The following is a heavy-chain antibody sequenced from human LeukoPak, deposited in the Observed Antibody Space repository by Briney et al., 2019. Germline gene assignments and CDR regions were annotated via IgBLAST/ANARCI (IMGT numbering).Heavy chain of an antibody. Sequence: SETLSLTCTVSGGSVSSGSYYWSWIRQPPGKGLEWIGYIYYSGSTNYNPSLKSRVTISVDTSKNQFSLKLSSVTAADTAVYYCARDYYDGSAYYSYYEYWGQGTLVTVPS. V-gene: IGHV4-61*01. CDR3: ARDYYDGSAYYSYYEY. J-gene: IGHJ4*02. D-gene: IGHD3-22*01. CDR2: IYYSGST. CDR1: GGSVSSGSYY.